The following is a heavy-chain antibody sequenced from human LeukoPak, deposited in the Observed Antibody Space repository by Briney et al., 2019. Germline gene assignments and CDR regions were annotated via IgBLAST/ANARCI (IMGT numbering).Heavy chain of an antibody. V-gene: IGHV3-23*01. D-gene: IGHD6-13*01. J-gene: IGHJ4*02. CDR1: GLTFSSYA. CDR2: ISSSGGST. Sequence: GGSLRLSRAAPGLTFSSYAMTWVRQAPGKGLEWVSGISSSGGSTYYADSVKGRFTISRDNSKNTLYLQMNSLRAEDTALYYCASLYSTYYWGQGTLVTVSS. CDR3: ASLYSTYY.